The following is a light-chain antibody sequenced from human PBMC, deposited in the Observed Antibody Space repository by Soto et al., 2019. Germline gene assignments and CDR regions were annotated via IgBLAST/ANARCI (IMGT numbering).Light chain of an antibody. V-gene: IGKV1-5*01. J-gene: IGKJ2*01. CDR3: QLYNNWPQT. Sequence: DIQMTQSPSTLSASVGDRVTITCRASQSISSWLAWYQQKPGKAPKLLIYDASSLESGVPSRFSGSGSGTEFTRTISSLQPDDFATYYCQLYNNWPQTFGQGTKVDIK. CDR2: DAS. CDR1: QSISSW.